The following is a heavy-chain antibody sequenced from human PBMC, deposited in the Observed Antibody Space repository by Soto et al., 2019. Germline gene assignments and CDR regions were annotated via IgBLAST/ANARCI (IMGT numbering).Heavy chain of an antibody. CDR2: IKSKTDGGTT. D-gene: IGHD4-17*01. CDR3: TTDQYGDYENYYGMDV. Sequence: GGSLRLSCAASGFTFSNAWMNWVRQAPGKGLEWVGRIKSKTDGGTTDYAAPVKGRFTISRDDSKNTLYLQMNSLKTEDTAVYYCTTDQYGDYENYYGMDVWGQGTTVTVSS. V-gene: IGHV3-15*07. CDR1: GFTFSNAW. J-gene: IGHJ6*02.